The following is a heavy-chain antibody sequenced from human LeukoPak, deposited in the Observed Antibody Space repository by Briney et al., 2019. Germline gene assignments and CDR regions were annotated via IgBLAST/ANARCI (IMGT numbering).Heavy chain of an antibody. CDR3: AVGHYYHSSGYLFDS. CDR2: IYHSGST. J-gene: IGHJ4*02. Sequence: SETLSLTCAVSGASISSNNWWWSWVRQPPGKGLEWIGEIYHSGSTNYNPSLKSRITISVDTSKNQFSLKLSSVPAADTAVYYCAVGHYYHSSGYLFDSWGQGTLVTVSS. CDR1: GASISSNNW. D-gene: IGHD3-22*01. V-gene: IGHV4-4*02.